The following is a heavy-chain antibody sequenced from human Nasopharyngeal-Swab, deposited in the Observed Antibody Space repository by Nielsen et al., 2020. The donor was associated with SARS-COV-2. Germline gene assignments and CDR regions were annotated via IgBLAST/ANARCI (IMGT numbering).Heavy chain of an antibody. CDR2: IYSGGST. J-gene: IGHJ4*02. V-gene: IGHV3-53*01. Sequence: WIRQPPGKGLEWVSVIYSGGSTYYADSVKGRFTISRDNAKNSLYLQMNSLRAEDTAVYYCARDEGKGRYYGSGSPTLDYWGQGTLVTVSS. CDR3: ARDEGKGRYYGSGSPTLDY. D-gene: IGHD3-10*01.